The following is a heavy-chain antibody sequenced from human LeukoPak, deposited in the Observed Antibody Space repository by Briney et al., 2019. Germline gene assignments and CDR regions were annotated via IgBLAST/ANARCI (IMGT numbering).Heavy chain of an antibody. V-gene: IGHV3-21*05. CDR3: ARYCTVGSCHPYYYYGMDV. J-gene: IGHJ6*02. CDR1: GFSFSTHS. D-gene: IGHD2-15*01. CDR2: INLDGTDI. Sequence: NPGGSLRLSCAASGFSFSTHSMNWVRQAPGKGLEWISFINLDGTDIHYGESVKGRFTISRDNAKNSLYLQMHTLRAEDTAVYYCARYCTVGSCHPYYYYGMDVWGQGTTVTVSS.